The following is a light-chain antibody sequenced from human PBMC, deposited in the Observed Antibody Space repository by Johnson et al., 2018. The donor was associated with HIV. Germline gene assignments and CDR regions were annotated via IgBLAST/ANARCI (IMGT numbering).Light chain of an antibody. CDR1: SSNIGNNY. CDR2: ENN. Sequence: QSVLTQPPSVSAAPGQKVTISCSGSSSNIGNNYVSWYKQFPGTAPKLLMYENNKRPSGIPDRFSGSKSGTSATLGITGLQTGDEADYYCGTWDSSLSVLYVFGTGTKVTVL. J-gene: IGLJ1*01. CDR3: GTWDSSLSVLYV. V-gene: IGLV1-51*02.